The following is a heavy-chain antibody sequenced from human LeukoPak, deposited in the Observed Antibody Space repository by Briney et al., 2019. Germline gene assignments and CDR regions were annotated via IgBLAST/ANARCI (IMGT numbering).Heavy chain of an antibody. CDR3: ARDSGFLDAFDI. J-gene: IGHJ3*02. Sequence: GASVKVSCKASGYTFTGYYMHWVRQAPGQGLEWMGWINPNGGGTNYAQKFQGRVTMTRDTSISTAYMELSRLRSDDTAVYYCARDSGFLDAFDIWGQGTMVTVSS. V-gene: IGHV1-2*02. D-gene: IGHD3-22*01. CDR1: GYTFTGYY. CDR2: INPNGGGT.